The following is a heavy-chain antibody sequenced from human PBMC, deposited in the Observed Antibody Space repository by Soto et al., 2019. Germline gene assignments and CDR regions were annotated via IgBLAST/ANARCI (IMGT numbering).Heavy chain of an antibody. V-gene: IGHV3-33*01. J-gene: IGHJ6*02. CDR3: ARDRALNRYCSGGSCYSGGGYYGMDV. CDR2: IWYDGSNK. Sequence: GGSLRLSCAASGFTFSSYGMHWVRQAPGKGLEWVAVIWYDGSNKYYADSVKGRFTISRDNSKNTLYLQMNSLRAEDTAVYYCARDRALNRYCSGGSCYSGGGYYGMDVWGQGTTVTVSS. D-gene: IGHD2-15*01. CDR1: GFTFSSYG.